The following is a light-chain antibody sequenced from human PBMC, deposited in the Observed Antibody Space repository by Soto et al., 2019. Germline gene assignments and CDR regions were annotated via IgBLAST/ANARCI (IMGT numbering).Light chain of an antibody. V-gene: IGLV2-14*03. CDR3: GSYSSSSTLYV. Sequence: QSALTQPASVSGSPGQSITISCTGTSSDVGGSNYVSWYQQHPGKAPNLMIYDVSNRPSGVSNRFSGSKSGNTASLTISGLQAEDEADYYCGSYSSSSTLYVFGTGTKLTVL. J-gene: IGLJ1*01. CDR1: SSDVGGSNY. CDR2: DVS.